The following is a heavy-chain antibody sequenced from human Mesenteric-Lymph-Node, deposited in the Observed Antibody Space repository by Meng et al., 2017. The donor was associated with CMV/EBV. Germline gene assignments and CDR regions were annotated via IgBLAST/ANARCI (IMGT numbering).Heavy chain of an antibody. CDR2: IYPGDSAT. CDR3: ARVVRYQLLNDY. CDR1: GYSFTNFW. D-gene: IGHD2-2*01. J-gene: IGHJ4*02. Sequence: KVSCKASGYSFTNFWIGWVRQVPGNGLEWMALIYPGDSATRYTPSFQGQVTISADKSISTAYLQWGSLKASDTAMYYCARVVRYQLLNDYWGQGTLVTVSS. V-gene: IGHV5-51*01.